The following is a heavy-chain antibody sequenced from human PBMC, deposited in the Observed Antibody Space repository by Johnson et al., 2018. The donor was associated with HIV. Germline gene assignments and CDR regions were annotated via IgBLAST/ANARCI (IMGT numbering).Heavy chain of an antibody. CDR1: GFTFSSYA. J-gene: IGHJ3*02. CDR3: ARPRTTVTQVDAFDI. V-gene: IGHV3-64*01. Sequence: VQLVESGGGLVQPGGSLRLSCAASGFTFSSYAMHWVRQAPGKGLEYVSAISSNGGSTYYANSVTGRFTISRDNSKNTLYLQMGSLRAEDMAVYYCARPRTTVTQVDAFDIWGQGTMVTVSS. D-gene: IGHD4-17*01. CDR2: ISSNGGST.